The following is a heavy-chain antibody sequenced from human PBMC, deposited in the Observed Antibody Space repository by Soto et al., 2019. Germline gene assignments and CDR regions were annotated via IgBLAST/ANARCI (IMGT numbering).Heavy chain of an antibody. J-gene: IGHJ5*02. Sequence: EVQLVQSGGDLVQPGGSLRLSCAASGFSFSRSWMSWVRQAPGKGLEWVANIKEDGSEKYYVDSVKGRFIISRDNAKNSLYLQKNSRRAEDAGVYYCERDAGAYETWGQGPLVPVPP. V-gene: IGHV3-7*01. CDR1: GFSFSRSW. CDR2: IKEDGSEK. CDR3: ERDAGAYET. D-gene: IGHD5-12*01.